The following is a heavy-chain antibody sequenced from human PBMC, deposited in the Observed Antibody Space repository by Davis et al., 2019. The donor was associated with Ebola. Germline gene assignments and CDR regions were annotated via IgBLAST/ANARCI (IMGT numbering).Heavy chain of an antibody. V-gene: IGHV4-59*01. J-gene: IGHJ5*02. CDR3: ARVTYYDFWSGPNWFDP. CDR1: GGSINTNY. Sequence: SETLSLTCSVSGGSINTNYWSWIRQPPGKGLEWIGYIYYSGSTNYNPSLKSRVTISLDAPKDQFSLKLSSVTAADTAVYYCARVTYYDFWSGPNWFDPWGQGTLVTVSS. CDR2: IYYSGST. D-gene: IGHD3-3*01.